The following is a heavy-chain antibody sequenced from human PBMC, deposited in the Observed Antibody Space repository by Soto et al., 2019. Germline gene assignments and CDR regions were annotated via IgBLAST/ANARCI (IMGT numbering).Heavy chain of an antibody. CDR1: GFSFSTYT. V-gene: IGHV3-23*01. CDR3: AKARCTTSNCYVPDY. Sequence: EVQLFESGGGLVQPGGSLRLSCAASGFSFSTYTMSWVRRAPGKGLEWVAAISGSGGSPSYADSVQGRCTISRDNPKKTLYLQMNSLRAEDTAVYYCAKARCTTSNCYVPDYWGQGTLVTVSS. CDR2: ISGSGGSP. J-gene: IGHJ4*02. D-gene: IGHD2-8*01.